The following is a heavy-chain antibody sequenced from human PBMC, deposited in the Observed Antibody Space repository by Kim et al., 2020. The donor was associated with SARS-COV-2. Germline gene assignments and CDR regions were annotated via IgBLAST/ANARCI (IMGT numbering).Heavy chain of an antibody. J-gene: IGHJ4*02. D-gene: IGHD2-2*01. CDR2: ISGSGDNT. CDR3: AKSTFDIVVVPAAPDLDY. CDR1: GFTFSSYA. V-gene: IGHV3-23*01. Sequence: GSLRLSCAASGFTFSSYAMSWVRQAPGKGLEWVSVISGSGDNTCYADSAKGRFTISRDNSKNTLYLQMNSLRAEDTAVYYCAKSTFDIVVVPAAPDLDYWGQGTLVTVSS.